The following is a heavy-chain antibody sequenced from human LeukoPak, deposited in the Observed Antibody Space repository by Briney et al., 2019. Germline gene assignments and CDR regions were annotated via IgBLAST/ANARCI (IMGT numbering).Heavy chain of an antibody. D-gene: IGHD2/OR15-2a*01. V-gene: IGHV3-74*01. CDR2: ISPDGRDT. CDR1: GFAFSTYW. J-gene: IGHJ4*02. Sequence: PGGSLRLSCAASGFAFSTYWMHWVRQAPGKGPVWVSRISPDGRDTIYADSVKGRFTISKDNAKNTVSLQMNNLRAEDTAVYYCVTFYETYWGRGTLVTVSS. CDR3: VTFYETY.